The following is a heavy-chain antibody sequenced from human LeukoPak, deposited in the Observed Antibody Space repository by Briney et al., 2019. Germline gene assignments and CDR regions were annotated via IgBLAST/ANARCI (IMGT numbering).Heavy chain of an antibody. CDR3: ARVVSSGYAFDI. D-gene: IGHD3-22*01. Sequence: SSETLSLTCTVSGGSISSYYWSWIRQPPGKGLEWIGYIYYSGSTNYNPSLKGRVTISVDTSKNQFSLELSSVTAADTAVYYCARVVSSGYAFDIWGQGTMVTVSS. J-gene: IGHJ3*02. CDR2: IYYSGST. V-gene: IGHV4-59*01. CDR1: GGSISSYY.